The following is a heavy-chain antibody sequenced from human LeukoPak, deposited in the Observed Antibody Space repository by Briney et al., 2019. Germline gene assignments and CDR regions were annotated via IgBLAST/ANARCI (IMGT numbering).Heavy chain of an antibody. CDR1: GYTFTGYN. D-gene: IGHD6-13*01. CDR2: INPNSGGT. Sequence: GASVKVSCKASGYTFTGYNMHWVRQAPGQGLEWMGWINPNSGGTNYAQKFQGRVTMTRDTSISTAYMELSRLRSDDTAVYYCARYSTGYSSSWSSDYWGQGTLVTVSS. V-gene: IGHV1-2*02. J-gene: IGHJ4*02. CDR3: ARYSTGYSSSWSSDY.